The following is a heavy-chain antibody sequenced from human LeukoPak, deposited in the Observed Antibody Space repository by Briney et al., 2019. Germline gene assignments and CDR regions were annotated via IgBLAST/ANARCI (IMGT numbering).Heavy chain of an antibody. CDR1: GFTFSSYA. CDR2: ISGSGGST. Sequence: GGSLRLSCSASGFTFSSYAMSWVRQAPGKGLEWVLAISGSGGSTYYADSVKGRFTISRDNSKNTLYLQMNSLRAEDTAVYYCAKDIVVVVGLSLQFDYWGQGTLVTVSS. J-gene: IGHJ4*02. D-gene: IGHD2-15*01. CDR3: AKDIVVVVGLSLQFDY. V-gene: IGHV3-23*01.